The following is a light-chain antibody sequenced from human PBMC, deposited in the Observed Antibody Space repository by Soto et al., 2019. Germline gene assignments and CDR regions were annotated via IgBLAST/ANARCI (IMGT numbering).Light chain of an antibody. Sequence: DIPMTQSPSTLSASVGDRVTITCRASQSFSTWLAWYQQKRGKAPKLLIYDASSLESGVPSRFSDSGSGTEFPLDISSLRPDDFATYYCQQYYNYPLTFGGGTTVEIK. CDR3: QQYYNYPLT. V-gene: IGKV1-5*01. CDR1: QSFSTW. CDR2: DAS. J-gene: IGKJ4*01.